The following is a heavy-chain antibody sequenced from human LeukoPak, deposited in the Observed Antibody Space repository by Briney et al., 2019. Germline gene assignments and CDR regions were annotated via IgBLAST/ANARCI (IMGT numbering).Heavy chain of an antibody. V-gene: IGHV1-2*02. Sequence: ASVKVSCKASGYTFSGYYMYWVRQAPGQGLEWMGWINPNSGGTNYAQKFQGRVTMTRDTSISTAHMELSRLRSDDTAVYYCARAAGGIRGYSYGTYFDYWGQGTLVTVSS. CDR1: GYTFSGYY. CDR2: INPNSGGT. CDR3: ARAAGGIRGYSYGTYFDY. J-gene: IGHJ4*02. D-gene: IGHD5-18*01.